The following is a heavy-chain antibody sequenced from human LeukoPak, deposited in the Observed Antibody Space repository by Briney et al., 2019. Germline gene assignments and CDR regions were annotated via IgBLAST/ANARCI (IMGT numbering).Heavy chain of an antibody. J-gene: IGHJ4*02. V-gene: IGHV4-59*01. CDR3: ATLKSGLGYFDY. Sequence: SETLSLTCTVSGGSISSYYWSWIRQPPGKGLEWIGYIYYSGSTNYNPSLKSRVTISVDTSKNQFSLKLSSVTAADTAVYYCATLKSGLGYFDYWGQGTLATVSS. CDR2: IYYSGST. D-gene: IGHD3-10*01. CDR1: GGSISSYY.